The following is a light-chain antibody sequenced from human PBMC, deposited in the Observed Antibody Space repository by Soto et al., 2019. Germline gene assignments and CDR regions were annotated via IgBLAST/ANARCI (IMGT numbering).Light chain of an antibody. J-gene: IGKJ4*01. CDR2: DAY. V-gene: IGKV1-5*01. CDR3: QQYESYSPLT. Sequence: DIQMTQSPCILSASVGDGVTITCRASQSIRSWLAWYQQKPGKAPKLLIYDAYSLESGVPSRFSGRRSGTEFTLTIAGLQPEDFATYYCQQYESYSPLTCGGGTKVDI. CDR1: QSIRSW.